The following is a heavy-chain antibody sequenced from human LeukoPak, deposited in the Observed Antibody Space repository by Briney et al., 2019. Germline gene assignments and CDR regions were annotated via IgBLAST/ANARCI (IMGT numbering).Heavy chain of an antibody. V-gene: IGHV1-8*01. D-gene: IGHD3-9*01. Sequence: GASVKVSCKASGCTFTSYDINWVRQATGRGLEWMGWMNPNSGNTGYAQKFQGRVTMTRNTSISTAYMELSSLRSEDTAVYYCARGLGGGLRYFDWLLKGDAFDIWGQGTMVTVSS. CDR1: GCTFTSYD. CDR3: ARGLGGGLRYFDWLLKGDAFDI. CDR2: MNPNSGNT. J-gene: IGHJ3*02.